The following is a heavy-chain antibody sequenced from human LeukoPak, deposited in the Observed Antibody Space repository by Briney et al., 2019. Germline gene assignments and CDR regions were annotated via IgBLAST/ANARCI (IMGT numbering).Heavy chain of an antibody. CDR3: AREWVAGYKFYYYYYGMDV. Sequence: PGGSLRLSCAASGFTVSSNYMSWVRQAPGKGLEWVANIKQDGSEKYYVDSVKGRFTISRDNAKNSLYLQMNSLRAEDTAVYYCAREWVAGYKFYYYYYGMDVWGQGTTVTVSS. J-gene: IGHJ6*02. CDR2: IKQDGSEK. V-gene: IGHV3-7*01. D-gene: IGHD6-19*01. CDR1: GFTVSSNY.